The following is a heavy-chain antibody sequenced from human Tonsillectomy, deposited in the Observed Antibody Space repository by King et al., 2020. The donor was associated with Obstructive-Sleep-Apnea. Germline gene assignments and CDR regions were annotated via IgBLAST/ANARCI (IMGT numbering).Heavy chain of an antibody. J-gene: IGHJ6*02. CDR2: IYHSGGT. CDR3: ARGATVTTYYYYDGMDV. Sequence: VQLQESGPGLVKPSGTLSLTCAVSGGSISSSNWWSWVRQPPGKGLEWIGKIYHSGGTNYNPSLKSRVTISVDKSKTQFSLKLSSVTAADTAVYYCARGATVTTYYYYDGMDVWGQGTTVTVSS. CDR1: GGSISSSNW. D-gene: IGHD4-17*01. V-gene: IGHV4-4*02.